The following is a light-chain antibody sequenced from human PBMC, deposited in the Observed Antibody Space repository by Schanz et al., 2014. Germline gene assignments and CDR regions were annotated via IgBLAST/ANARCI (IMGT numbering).Light chain of an antibody. CDR2: DVS. Sequence: QSALTQPASVSGSPGQSITISCTGTSDVGAYNYVSWYQQHPGKAPKLMIYDVSNRPSGVSNRFSGSKSGNTASLTISGLPAEDEADYYCSSYTSSSTSWVFGGGTKLTV. CDR1: SDVGAYNY. J-gene: IGLJ3*02. CDR3: SSYTSSSTSWV. V-gene: IGLV2-14*01.